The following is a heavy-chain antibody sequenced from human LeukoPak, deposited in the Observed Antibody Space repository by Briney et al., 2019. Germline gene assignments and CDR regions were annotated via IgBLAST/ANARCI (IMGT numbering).Heavy chain of an antibody. CDR2: IKQDGSEK. CDR1: GFTFSSYW. CDR3: SHCWSYIDY. Sequence: GGSLRLSCAASGFTFSSYWMSWVRQAPGKGLEWVANIKQDGSEKHYVDSVKGRFTISRDNAKNSLYMQMNSLRAEDTAVYYCSHCWSYIDYWGQGTLVTVSS. J-gene: IGHJ4*02. D-gene: IGHD3-3*02. V-gene: IGHV3-7*01.